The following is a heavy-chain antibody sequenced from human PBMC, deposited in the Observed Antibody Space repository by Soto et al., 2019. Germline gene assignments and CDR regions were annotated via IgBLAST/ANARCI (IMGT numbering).Heavy chain of an antibody. CDR2: ITNSGGAT. CDR3: VKTSGWYDY. D-gene: IGHD6-19*01. V-gene: IGHV3-64D*06. Sequence: EVQLVESGGGLVQPGGSLRLSCSASGFTFSNYAMNWVRQAPGKGLEYVSAITNSGGATYYADFVKGRFTISRDNSKNTLYLQMSSLRTEDTAVYYCVKTSGWYDYWGQGTLVTFSS. CDR1: GFTFSNYA. J-gene: IGHJ4*02.